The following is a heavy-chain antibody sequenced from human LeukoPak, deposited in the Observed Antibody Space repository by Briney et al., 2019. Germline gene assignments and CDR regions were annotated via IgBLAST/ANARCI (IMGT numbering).Heavy chain of an antibody. CDR3: ARVSSGWYGEYYFDY. J-gene: IGHJ4*02. D-gene: IGHD6-19*01. CDR2: IYHSGST. Sequence: PSETLSLTCTVSGYSISSGYYWGWIRQPPGKGLEWIGSIYHSGSTYYNPSLKSRVTISVDTSKNQFSLKLSSVTAADTAVYYCARVSSGWYGEYYFDYWGQGTLVTVSS. V-gene: IGHV4-38-2*02. CDR1: GYSISSGYY.